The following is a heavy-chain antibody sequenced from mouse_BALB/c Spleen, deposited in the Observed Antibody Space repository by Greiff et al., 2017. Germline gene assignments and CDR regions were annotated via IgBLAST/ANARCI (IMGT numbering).Heavy chain of an antibody. Sequence: VQLQQSGAELVRPGALVKLSCKASGFNIKDYYMHWVKQRPEQGLEWIGWIDPENGNTIYDPKFQGKASITADTSSNTAYLQLSSLTSEDTAVYYCARSEGYDGDWYFDVWGAGTTVTVSS. CDR3: ARSEGYDGDWYFDV. J-gene: IGHJ1*01. CDR1: GFNIKDYY. D-gene: IGHD2-2*01. V-gene: IGHV14-1*02. CDR2: IDPENGNT.